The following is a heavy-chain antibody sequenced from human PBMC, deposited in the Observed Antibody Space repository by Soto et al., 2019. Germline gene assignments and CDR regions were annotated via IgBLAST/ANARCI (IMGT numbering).Heavy chain of an antibody. Sequence: EVQLVESGGGLVKPGGSLRLSCAASGLTFSSYSMNWVRQAPGKGLEWVSFISSSSSYIYYADSVKGRFTISRDNAKNSLYLQMNSLRAEDTAVYYWARDQGYTVTTIPWYFAYWGQGILVTVSS. CDR2: ISSSSSYI. CDR3: ARDQGYTVTTIPWYFAY. CDR1: GLTFSSYS. D-gene: IGHD4-17*01. J-gene: IGHJ4*02. V-gene: IGHV3-21*01.